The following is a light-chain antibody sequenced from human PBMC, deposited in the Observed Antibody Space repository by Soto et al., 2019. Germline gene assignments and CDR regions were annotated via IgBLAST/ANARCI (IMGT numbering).Light chain of an antibody. V-gene: IGKV3-11*01. CDR3: QQRRT. Sequence: EIVLTQSPATLSVSPGERATLSCRASQSVSSYLAWYQQKPGQAPRLLIYDASNRATGIPARFSGSGSGTDFTLTISSLEPEDFAVYYCQQRRTFGQGTKVEIK. CDR2: DAS. CDR1: QSVSSY. J-gene: IGKJ1*01.